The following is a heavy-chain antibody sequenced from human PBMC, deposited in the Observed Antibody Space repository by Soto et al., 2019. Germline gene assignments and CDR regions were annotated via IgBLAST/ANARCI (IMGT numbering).Heavy chain of an antibody. V-gene: IGHV3-30*18. J-gene: IGHJ6*02. CDR2: ISYDGSNK. CDR1: GFTFSSYG. D-gene: IGHD4-17*01. CDR3: AKDPRASPRTTAKDSYCYYGMDV. Sequence: QVQLVESGGGVVQPGRSLRLSCAASGFTFSSYGMHWVRQAPGKGLEWVAVISYDGSNKYYADSVKGRFTISRDNSKNTLHLQMNSLRAEDTAVYYCAKDPRASPRTTAKDSYCYYGMDVWGQGTTVTVSS.